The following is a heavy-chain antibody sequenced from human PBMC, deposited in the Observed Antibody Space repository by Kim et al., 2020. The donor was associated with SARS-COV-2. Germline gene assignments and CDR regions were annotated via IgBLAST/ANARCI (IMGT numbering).Heavy chain of an antibody. CDR3: ARVDDDQLLSYYYYGMDV. V-gene: IGHV3-11*06. D-gene: IGHD2-2*01. Sequence: KGRFTISRDNAKNSLYLQMNSLRAEDTAVYYCARVDDDQLLSYYYYGMDVWGQGTTVTVSS. J-gene: IGHJ6*02.